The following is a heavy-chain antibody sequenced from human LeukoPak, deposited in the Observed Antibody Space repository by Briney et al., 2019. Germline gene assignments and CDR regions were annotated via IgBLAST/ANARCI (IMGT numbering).Heavy chain of an antibody. CDR2: IYYSGRP. Sequence: SSETLSLTCTVSGGPISSYSWNWIRQPPGKGLEWIGHIYYSGRPNYNSSLKSRVTISVDTSKNQFSLRLRSVTAADTAVYYCARLGYTYGPFDYWGQGTLVTVSS. J-gene: IGHJ4*02. V-gene: IGHV4-59*08. CDR3: ARLGYTYGPFDY. D-gene: IGHD5-18*01. CDR1: GGPISSYS.